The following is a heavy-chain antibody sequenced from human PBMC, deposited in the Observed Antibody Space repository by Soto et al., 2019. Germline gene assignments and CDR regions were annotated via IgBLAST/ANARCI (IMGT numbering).Heavy chain of an antibody. CDR2: IIPIFGTT. J-gene: IGHJ6*02. V-gene: IGHV1-69*06. CDR3: ARGTRSGSYYYYGLDV. D-gene: IGHD1-26*01. Sequence: AVKVSCKASGGTFSSYAISSVRQAPGQGLEWMGGIIPIFGTTNYARRFQGRVTITADKSTSTAYMELRSLRSEDTAVYYRARGTRSGSYYYYGLDVWGQGTTVTVSS. CDR1: GGTFSSYA.